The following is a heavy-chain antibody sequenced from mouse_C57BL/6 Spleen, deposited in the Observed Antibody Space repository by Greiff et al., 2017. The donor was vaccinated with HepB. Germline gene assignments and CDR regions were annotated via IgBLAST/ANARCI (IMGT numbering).Heavy chain of an antibody. CDR3: ARGAGGDFDV. CDR1: GYTFTDYN. Sequence: VQLKESGPELVKPGASVKIPCKASGYTFTDYNMDWVKQSHGKSLEWIGDINPNNGGTIYNQKFKGKATLTVDKSSSTAYMELRSLTSEDTAVYYCARGAGGDFDVWGTGTTVTVSS. J-gene: IGHJ1*03. D-gene: IGHD3-3*01. CDR2: INPNNGGT. V-gene: IGHV1-18*01.